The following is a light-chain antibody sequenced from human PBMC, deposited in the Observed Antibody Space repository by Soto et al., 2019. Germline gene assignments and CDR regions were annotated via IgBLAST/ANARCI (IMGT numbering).Light chain of an antibody. Sequence: QSALTQAASVSGVAGEAIPISCTGNSSDVGGYNFVSWSQHHPDKAPKLIIYDVSYRPSGVSNRFSGSKSGNTASLTISGLQAEDESHYYCSSYSSSSTVVFGGGTQLTVL. CDR1: SSDVGGYNF. CDR2: DVS. V-gene: IGLV2-14*03. J-gene: IGLJ2*01. CDR3: SSYSSSSTVV.